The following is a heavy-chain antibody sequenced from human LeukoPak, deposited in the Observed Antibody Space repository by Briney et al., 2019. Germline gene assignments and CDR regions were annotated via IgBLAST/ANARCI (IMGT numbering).Heavy chain of an antibody. CDR1: GGSFSGYC. V-gene: IGHV4-34*01. CDR3: ARGRVGLELVVPVGDWFDP. D-gene: IGHD1-7*01. Sequence: SETLSLTCAVYGGSFSGYCWSWIRQPPGKGLEWIGEINHSGSTNYNPSLKSRVTISVDTSKNQFSLKLSSVTAADTAVYYCARGRVGLELVVPVGDWFDPWGQGTLVTVSS. CDR2: INHSGST. J-gene: IGHJ5*02.